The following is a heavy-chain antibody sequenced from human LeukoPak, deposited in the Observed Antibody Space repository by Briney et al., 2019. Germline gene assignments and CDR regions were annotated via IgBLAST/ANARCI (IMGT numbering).Heavy chain of an antibody. Sequence: PSETLSLTXTVSGGSISSSSYYWGWIRQPPGKGLEWIGSIYYSGSTYYNPSLKSRVTISVDTSKNQFSLKLSSVTAADTAVYYCARHGSGWLNIAAAYFDYWGQGTLVTVSS. CDR3: ARHGSGWLNIAAAYFDY. D-gene: IGHD6-13*01. CDR2: IYYSGST. CDR1: GGSISSSSYY. J-gene: IGHJ4*02. V-gene: IGHV4-39*01.